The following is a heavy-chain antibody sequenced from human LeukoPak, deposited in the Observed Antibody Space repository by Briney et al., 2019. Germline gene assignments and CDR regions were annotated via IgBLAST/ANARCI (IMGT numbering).Heavy chain of an antibody. CDR1: GGTFSSYA. D-gene: IGHD3-22*01. J-gene: IGHJ4*02. V-gene: IGHV1-69*13. CDR2: IIPIFGTA. Sequence: GASVKVSCKASGGTFSSYAISWVRQAPGQGLEWMGGIIPIFGTANYAQKFQGRVTITADESTSTAYMELSSLRSEDTAVYYCATRTGGGQMVISWEFDYWGQGTLVTVSS. CDR3: ATRTGGGQMVISWEFDY.